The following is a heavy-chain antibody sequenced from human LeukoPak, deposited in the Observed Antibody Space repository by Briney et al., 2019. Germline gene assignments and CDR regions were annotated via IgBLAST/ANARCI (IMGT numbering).Heavy chain of an antibody. CDR2: ISGSGSST. V-gene: IGHV3-23*01. J-gene: IGHJ4*02. CDR3: AKGVAVASPYYFDY. CDR1: GFTFSSYA. D-gene: IGHD6-19*01. Sequence: GGSLRLSCAASGFTFSSYAMSWVRQAPGKGLEWVSPISGSGSSTYYADSVKGRFAISRDNSKNTLYLQMNSLRAEDTAVYYCAKGVAVASPYYFDYWGQGTLVTVSS.